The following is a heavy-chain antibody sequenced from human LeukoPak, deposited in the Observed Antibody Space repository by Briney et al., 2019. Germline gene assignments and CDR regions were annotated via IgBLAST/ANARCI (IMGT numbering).Heavy chain of an antibody. CDR2: IYYSGST. Sequence: SETLSLTCTVSGGSISSSSYYCGWVRQPPGKGLEWIGSIYYSGSTYYNPSLKSRVTMSVDTSKNQFSLKLSSVTAADTAVYYCARLNSRSWYGWFHPWGQGTLVTVSS. J-gene: IGHJ5*02. D-gene: IGHD6-13*01. V-gene: IGHV4-39*01. CDR1: GGSISSSSYY. CDR3: ARLNSRSWYGWFHP.